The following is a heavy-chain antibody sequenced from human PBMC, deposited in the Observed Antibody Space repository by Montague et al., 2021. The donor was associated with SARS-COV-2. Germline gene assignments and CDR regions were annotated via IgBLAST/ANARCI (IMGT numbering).Heavy chain of an antibody. CDR2: IYDSGST. J-gene: IGHJ4*02. V-gene: IGHV4-59*02. CDR1: GRSVRSYY. Sequence: SETLSLTCIVSGRSVRSYYWSWIRQPPGKGLEWIGYIYDSGSTNYNPSLKIRVTISVDTSKTQFSLKLSSVTAADTAVYYCARENTVTTYGGPYYFDSWGQGTLVTVSA. D-gene: IGHD4-17*01. CDR3: ARENTVTTYGGPYYFDS.